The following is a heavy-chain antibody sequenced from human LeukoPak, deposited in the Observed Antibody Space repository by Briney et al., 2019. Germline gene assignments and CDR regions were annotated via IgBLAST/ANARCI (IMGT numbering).Heavy chain of an antibody. CDR3: ARCPTFLVPAAPPSSNWFDP. V-gene: IGHV1-69*04. CDR2: IIPILGIA. Sequence: SVKVSCKASGGTFSSYAISWVRQAPGQGLEWMGRIIPILGIANYAQKFQGRVTITADKSTSTAYMELSSLRSEDTAVYYCARCPTFLVPAAPPSSNWFDPWGQGTLVTVSS. D-gene: IGHD2-2*01. CDR1: GGTFSSYA. J-gene: IGHJ5*02.